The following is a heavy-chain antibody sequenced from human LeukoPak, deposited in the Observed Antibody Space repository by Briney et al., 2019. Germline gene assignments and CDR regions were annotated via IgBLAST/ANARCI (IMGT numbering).Heavy chain of an antibody. CDR1: GYTFTGYY. J-gene: IGHJ4*02. V-gene: IGHV1-2*02. Sequence: GASVKVSCKASGYTFTGYYMHWVRQAPGQGLEWMGWINPNSGGTNYAQKFQGRVTMTRDTSISTAYMELSRLRSDDTAAYYCARDSGSGSPTDYWGQGTLVTVSS. CDR2: INPNSGGT. CDR3: ARDSGSGSPTDY. D-gene: IGHD1-26*01.